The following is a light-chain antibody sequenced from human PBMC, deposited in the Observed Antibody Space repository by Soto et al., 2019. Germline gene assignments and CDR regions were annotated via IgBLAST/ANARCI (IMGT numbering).Light chain of an antibody. Sequence: IVLTQSPGTLSLSPGKRATLSCRARQSISSSYLAWYQQRPGQAPRLLIYGASSRATGIPDRFSGSGSGIEFTLTISRLEPEDFAVYYCQQYGSSSWTFGQGTKVDIK. J-gene: IGKJ1*01. CDR2: GAS. CDR1: QSISSSY. CDR3: QQYGSSSWT. V-gene: IGKV3-20*01.